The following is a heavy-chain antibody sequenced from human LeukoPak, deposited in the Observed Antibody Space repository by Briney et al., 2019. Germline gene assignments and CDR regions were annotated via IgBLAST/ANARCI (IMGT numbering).Heavy chain of an antibody. CDR2: ILSTGTT. J-gene: IGHJ5*02. CDR1: GFPFSASA. D-gene: IGHD4-17*01. CDR3: ATVKYDYGDPVGWFDP. V-gene: IGHV3-23*01. Sequence: GGSLRLSCAASGFPFSASAMTWVRQAPGKGLEWVSHILSTGTTYYADSVRGRFIISRDNSKNTLYLLMTSLRADDTAVYYCATVKYDYGDPVGWFDPWGQGTLVTVSS.